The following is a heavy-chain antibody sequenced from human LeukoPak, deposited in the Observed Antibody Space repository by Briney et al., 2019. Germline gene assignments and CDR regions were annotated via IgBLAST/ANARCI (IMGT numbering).Heavy chain of an antibody. CDR3: ARDIRGYNYYYYYGMDV. V-gene: IGHV4-34*01. CDR2: INHSGST. Sequence: SETLSLTCAVYGGSFSGYYWSWIRQPPGKGLEWIGEINHSGSTNYNPSLKSRVTISVDTSKNRFSLKLSSVTAADTAVYYCARDIRGYNYYYYYGMDVWGQGTTVTVSS. CDR1: GGSFSGYY. D-gene: IGHD3-10*01. J-gene: IGHJ6*02.